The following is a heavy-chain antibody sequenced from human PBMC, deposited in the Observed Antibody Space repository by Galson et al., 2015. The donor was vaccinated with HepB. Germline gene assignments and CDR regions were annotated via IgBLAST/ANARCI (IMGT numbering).Heavy chain of an antibody. CDR2: ISYDGSNK. Sequence: SLRLSCAASGFTFSSYGMHWVRQAPGKGLEWVAVISYDGSNKYYADSVKGRFTISRDNSKNTLYLQMNSLRAEDTAVYYCAKDHPDYGDYAGDYWGQGTLVTVSS. J-gene: IGHJ4*02. D-gene: IGHD4-17*01. CDR1: GFTFSSYG. V-gene: IGHV3-30*18. CDR3: AKDHPDYGDYAGDY.